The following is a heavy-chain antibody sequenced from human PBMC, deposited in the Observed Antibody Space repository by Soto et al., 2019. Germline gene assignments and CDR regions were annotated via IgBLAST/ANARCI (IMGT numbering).Heavy chain of an antibody. CDR3: ARENDPYGFDL. V-gene: IGHV1-18*01. Sequence: QVQLVQSGATQEKPGASVKVSCEAFGYSFDSYAYSWVRQAPGQGLEWMGRIGSGDTNYAQKLQGRVTMTTDTSTNTAYMELRSLRCDDTALYYCARENDPYGFDLWGQGTMVTVSS. CDR1: GYSFDSYA. CDR2: IGSGDT. J-gene: IGHJ3*01.